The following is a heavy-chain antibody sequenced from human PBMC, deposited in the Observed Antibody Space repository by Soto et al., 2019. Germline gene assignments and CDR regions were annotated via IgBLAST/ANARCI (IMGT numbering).Heavy chain of an antibody. CDR3: ARFARGSRDGYNTAMGFDY. J-gene: IGHJ4*02. V-gene: IGHV1-8*01. CDR1: GYTFTSYD. Sequence: ASVKVSCKASGYTFTSYDINWVRQATGQGLEWMGWMNPNSGNTGYAQKFQGRVTMTRNTSISTAYMELSSLRSEDTAVYYCARFARGSRDGYNTAMGFDYWGQGTLVTVSS. D-gene: IGHD3-16*01. CDR2: MNPNSGNT.